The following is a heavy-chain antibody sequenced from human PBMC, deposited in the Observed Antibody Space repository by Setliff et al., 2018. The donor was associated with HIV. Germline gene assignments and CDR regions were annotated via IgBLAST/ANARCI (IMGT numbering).Heavy chain of an antibody. CDR2: IYYSGST. J-gene: IGHJ6*03. CDR3: ARAFLLVPAARDYYYDMDV. D-gene: IGHD2-2*01. V-gene: IGHV4-39*06. CDR1: GGSISSSNYY. Sequence: SETLSLTCTVSGGSISSSNYYWGWIRQPPGKGLEWIGSIYYSGSTYYNPSLKSRVTISVDTYKNHFALTLSSVTAADTAVYYGARAFLLVPAARDYYYDMDVWGKGTTVTVSS.